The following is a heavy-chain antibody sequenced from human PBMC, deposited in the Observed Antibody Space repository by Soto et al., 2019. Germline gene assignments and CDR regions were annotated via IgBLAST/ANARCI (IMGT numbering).Heavy chain of an antibody. V-gene: IGHV4-39*01. CDR3: ARHPSDFWFAP. Sequence: QLQLQESGPGLVKPSETLSLTCSVSGGSISSSSYFWGWIRQPPGKGLEWIGSIYYSGSTYYNPSLKXRXTXSLXTSKNQFSLKLSSVPAADTAVYYCARHPSDFWFAPWGQGTLVTVSS. J-gene: IGHJ5*02. CDR1: GGSISSSSYF. CDR2: IYYSGST. D-gene: IGHD2-21*02.